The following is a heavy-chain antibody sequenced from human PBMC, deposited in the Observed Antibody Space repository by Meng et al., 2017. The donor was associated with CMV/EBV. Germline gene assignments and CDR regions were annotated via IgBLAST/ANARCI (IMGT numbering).Heavy chain of an antibody. V-gene: IGHV4-61*01. D-gene: IGHD6-13*01. CDR3: ARGAGIAAAGRYWYFDL. Sequence: ESLKISCTVSGGSVSSGSYYWSWIRQPPGKGLEWIGYIYYSGSTNYNPSLKSRVTISVDKSKNQFSLKLSSVTAADTAVYYCARGAGIAAAGRYWYFDLWGRGTLVTVSS. CDR1: GGSVSSGSYY. J-gene: IGHJ2*01. CDR2: IYYSGST.